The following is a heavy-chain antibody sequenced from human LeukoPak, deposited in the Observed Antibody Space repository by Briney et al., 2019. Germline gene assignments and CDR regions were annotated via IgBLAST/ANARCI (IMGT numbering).Heavy chain of an antibody. CDR2: IYYSGST. V-gene: IGHV4-38-2*01. CDR1: GYSISSGYY. Sequence: SETLSLTXAVSGYSISSGYYWGWIREPPGKGLEWIGSIYYSGSTYYNPSLKSRVTISVDTSKNQFSLKLSSVTAADTAVYYCARHSVATISFDYWGQGTLVTVSS. J-gene: IGHJ4*02. D-gene: IGHD5-24*01. CDR3: ARHSVATISFDY.